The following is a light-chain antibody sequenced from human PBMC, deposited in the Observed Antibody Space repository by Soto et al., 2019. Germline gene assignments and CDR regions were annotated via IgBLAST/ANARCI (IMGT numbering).Light chain of an antibody. CDR2: GAS. CDR1: QSVSSSY. V-gene: IGKV3-20*01. Sequence: EIVLTQSPGTLSLSPGERATLSCRASQSVSSSYLAWYQQKPGQAPRLLISGASNRATGIPDRFSGSGSGTDFTLTISRLEPEDFAVYYCQQYGTSPFTFGTGTKVDIK. CDR3: QQYGTSPFT. J-gene: IGKJ3*01.